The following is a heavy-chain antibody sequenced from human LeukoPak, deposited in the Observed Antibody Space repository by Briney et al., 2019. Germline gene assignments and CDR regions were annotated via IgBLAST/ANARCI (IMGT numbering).Heavy chain of an antibody. D-gene: IGHD4-17*01. V-gene: IGHV4-59*08. Sequence: SETLSLTCTVSGGSISSYYWSWIRQPPGKGLEWIGYIYYIGTTNYNPSLKSRVTISVDTSKNQFSLKLRFVTAADTAVYYCARGFYGDYGRPLDYWGQGALVTVSS. J-gene: IGHJ4*02. CDR2: IYYIGTT. CDR3: ARGFYGDYGRPLDY. CDR1: GGSISSYY.